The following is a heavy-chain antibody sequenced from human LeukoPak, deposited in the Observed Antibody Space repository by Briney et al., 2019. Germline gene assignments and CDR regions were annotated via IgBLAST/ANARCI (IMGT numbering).Heavy chain of an antibody. CDR3: AREAGGDYDFDY. CDR1: GYTFTGYY. Sequence: GASVKVSCKASGYTFTGYYMHWVRQAPGQGLEWMGWINPNSGGTNYAQKFQGRVTMTRDTSISTAYMELRSLRSDDTAVYYCAREAGGDYDFDYWGQGTLVTVSS. D-gene: IGHD4-17*01. V-gene: IGHV1-2*02. CDR2: INPNSGGT. J-gene: IGHJ4*02.